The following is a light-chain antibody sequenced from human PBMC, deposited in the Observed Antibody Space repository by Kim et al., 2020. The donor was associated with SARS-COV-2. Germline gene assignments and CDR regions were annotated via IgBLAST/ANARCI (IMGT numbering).Light chain of an antibody. J-gene: IGKJ4*01. V-gene: IGKV1-39*01. CDR1: QSISTN. Sequence: DIQMNQSPSPLSASVGDRVTITCRASQSISTNLNWYQQKSGKAPKLLIYAASSLQGGVPSRFSGSGSGTDFTLTISSLQPEDSATYYCQQSNSTPLTFGGGTKVDIK. CDR2: AAS. CDR3: QQSNSTPLT.